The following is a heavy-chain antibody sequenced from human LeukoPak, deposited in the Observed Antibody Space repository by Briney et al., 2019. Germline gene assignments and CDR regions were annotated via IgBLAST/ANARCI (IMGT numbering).Heavy chain of an antibody. Sequence: GGSLRLSCAASGFTLSTYGMHWVRQAPGNGLEWVAFIRYDGSNKYHADSVKGRFTISRDNSKNTLYLQMNSLRAEDTAVYYCAKGHYYNILTGYSVRRGLDYWGQGTLVTVSS. CDR2: IRYDGSNK. D-gene: IGHD3-9*01. CDR3: AKGHYYNILTGYSVRRGLDY. CDR1: GFTLSTYG. V-gene: IGHV3-30*02. J-gene: IGHJ4*02.